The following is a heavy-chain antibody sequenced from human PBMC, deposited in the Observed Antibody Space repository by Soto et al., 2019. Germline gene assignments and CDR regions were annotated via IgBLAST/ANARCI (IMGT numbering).Heavy chain of an antibody. CDR1: GGTFSSYA. J-gene: IGHJ6*02. CDR2: IIPIFGTA. D-gene: IGHD6-6*01. Sequence: QVQLVQSGAEVKKPGSSVKVSCKASGGTFSSYAISWVRQAPGQGLEWMGGIIPIFGTANYAQKFQGRVTITADESMSTAYLELSSLRSEDTAVYYCARGSSAQGFRISDYGMDVWGQGTTVTVSS. V-gene: IGHV1-69*01. CDR3: ARGSSAQGFRISDYGMDV.